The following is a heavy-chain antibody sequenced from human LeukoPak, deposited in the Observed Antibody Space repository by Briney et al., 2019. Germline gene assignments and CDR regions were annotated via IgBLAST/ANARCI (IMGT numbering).Heavy chain of an antibody. CDR1: GGSFSGYY. Sequence: SETLSLTCAVYGGSFSGYYWSWIRKPPGKGLEWIGEINHSGSTNYNPSLKSRVTISVDTSKNQFSLKLSSVTAADTAVYYCARHHGSITPDWFDPWGQGTLVTVSS. D-gene: IGHD3-10*01. V-gene: IGHV4-34*01. J-gene: IGHJ5*02. CDR2: INHSGST. CDR3: ARHHGSITPDWFDP.